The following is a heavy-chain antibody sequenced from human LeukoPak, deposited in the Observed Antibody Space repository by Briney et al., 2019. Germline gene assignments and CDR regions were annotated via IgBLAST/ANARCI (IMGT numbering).Heavy chain of an antibody. D-gene: IGHD2-21*02. CDR1: GGSISSYY. J-gene: IGHJ4*02. CDR2: IYYSGST. CDR3: ARGGYCGGDCYFYY. Sequence: SETLSLTCTVSGGSISSYYWSWIRQPPGKGLEWIGYIYYSGSTNYNPSLKSRVTISVDTSKNQFSLKLSSVTAADTAVYYCARGGYCGGDCYFYYWGQGTLFTVSS. V-gene: IGHV4-59*08.